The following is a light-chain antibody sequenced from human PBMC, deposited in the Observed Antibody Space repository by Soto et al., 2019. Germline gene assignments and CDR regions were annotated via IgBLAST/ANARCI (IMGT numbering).Light chain of an antibody. CDR2: GAS. V-gene: IGKV3-15*01. CDR1: QSVLTN. Sequence: EIVVTQSPAILSVSPGERVTLSCRASQSVLTNLAWYQQMHGQAPRLLIYGASTRATGVPASFSGSGSGTEFILTISSLQSEDFAVYYCQHYNNWLATFGGGTKVEIK. J-gene: IGKJ4*01. CDR3: QHYNNWLAT.